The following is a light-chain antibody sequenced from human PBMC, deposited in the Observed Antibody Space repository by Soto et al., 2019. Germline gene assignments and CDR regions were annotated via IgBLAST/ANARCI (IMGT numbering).Light chain of an antibody. J-gene: IGLJ2*01. CDR2: DND. V-gene: IGLV1-40*01. CDR1: ISNIGARYD. Sequence: QSVLTQPPSVSGAPGQRVAISCAGGISNIGARYDVHWYQQCPGKAPKLLIYDNDNRPSGVPDRFSGSKSGTSASLAISGLHIEDEADYYCQSYDSSLRTVVFGGGTKLTVL. CDR3: QSYDSSLRTVV.